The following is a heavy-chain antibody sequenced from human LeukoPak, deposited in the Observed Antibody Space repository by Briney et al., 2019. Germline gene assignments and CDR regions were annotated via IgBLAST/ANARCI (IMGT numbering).Heavy chain of an antibody. CDR1: GYTFTSYA. D-gene: IGHD4-17*01. J-gene: IGHJ4*02. CDR3: ARAGHYGDPPRH. Sequence: GASVKVSCKASGYTFTSYAMHWVRQAPGQRLEWMGWINAGNGNTKYSQEFQGRVTITRDTSASTAYMELSSLRSEAVAVYYCARAGHYGDPPRHWGQGTLVTVSS. CDR2: INAGNGNT. V-gene: IGHV1-3*03.